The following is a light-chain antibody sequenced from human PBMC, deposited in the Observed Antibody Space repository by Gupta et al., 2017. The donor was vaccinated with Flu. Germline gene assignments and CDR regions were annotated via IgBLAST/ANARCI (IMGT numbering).Light chain of an antibody. V-gene: IGKV1-12*01. Sequence: SVSESVGDRVTITCRASQGIRRWLAWYQQKPGKAPKRLIYAASSLQRGVKSRFSGSGDGTDFTLTISSRQPEDFATYYCQQANSVHPRITFGQGTRLEIK. CDR1: QGIRRW. CDR3: QQANSVHPRIT. J-gene: IGKJ5*01. CDR2: AAS.